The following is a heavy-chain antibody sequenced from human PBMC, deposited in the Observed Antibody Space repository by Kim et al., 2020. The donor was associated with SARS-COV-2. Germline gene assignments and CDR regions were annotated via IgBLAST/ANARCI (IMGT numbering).Heavy chain of an antibody. CDR1: GFTFSSYW. V-gene: IGHV3-74*03. CDR3: VRVAPGYYY. J-gene: IGHJ4*02. Sequence: GGSLRLSCAASGFTFSSYWMHWVRQAPGKGLVWVSRINSDGSSTTYGDSVKGRFTISRDNAKNTLYLQMNRLGAEDTALYYCVRVAPGYYYCGQGTLVTV. D-gene: IGHD3-9*01. CDR2: INSDGSST.